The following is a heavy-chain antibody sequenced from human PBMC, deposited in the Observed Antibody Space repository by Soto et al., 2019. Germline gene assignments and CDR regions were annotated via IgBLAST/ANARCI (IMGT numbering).Heavy chain of an antibody. V-gene: IGHV1-46*01. Sequence: QVRLVQSGAEVTKPGASVSISCKTSGFTFTTYYIHWVRQAPGQGLEWMGMIDPSGGSTTYAQKFQGRINMTSDMSTSTVDMELSSLRSEDTAVYYCARVPYDTTGYYAVWGQVTLVTVSA. CDR1: GFTFTTYY. D-gene: IGHD3-22*01. CDR3: ARVPYDTTGYYAV. J-gene: IGHJ4*02. CDR2: IDPSGGST.